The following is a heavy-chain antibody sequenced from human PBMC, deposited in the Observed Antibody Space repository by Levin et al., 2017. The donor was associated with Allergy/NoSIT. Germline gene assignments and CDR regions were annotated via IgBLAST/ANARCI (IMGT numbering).Heavy chain of an antibody. V-gene: IGHV1-24*01. Sequence: GESLKISCKVSGYTLTELSMHWVRQAPGKGLEWMGGFDPEDGETIYAQKFQGRVTMTEDTSTDTAYMELSSLRSEDTAVYYCATVRGRYYYDSSGHFDYWGQGTLVTVSS. CDR3: ATVRGRYYYDSSGHFDY. CDR2: FDPEDGET. CDR1: GYTLTELS. J-gene: IGHJ4*02. D-gene: IGHD3-22*01.